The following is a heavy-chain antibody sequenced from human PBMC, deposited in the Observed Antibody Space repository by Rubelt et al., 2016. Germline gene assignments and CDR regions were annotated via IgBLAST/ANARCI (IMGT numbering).Heavy chain of an antibody. J-gene: IGHJ5*02. V-gene: IGHV1-3*01. CDR2: INAGNGNT. Sequence: QVQLVQSGAEVKKPGASVKVSCKASGYTFTSYAMHWVRQAPGQRLEWMGWINAGNGNTKYSQKFQGRVTITSDTSASTAYMELSSLRSEDTAVYYCARVIWGSGWSNNWFDPWGQGTLVTVSS. CDR3: ARVIWGSGWSNNWFDP. D-gene: IGHD6-19*01. CDR1: GYTFTSYA.